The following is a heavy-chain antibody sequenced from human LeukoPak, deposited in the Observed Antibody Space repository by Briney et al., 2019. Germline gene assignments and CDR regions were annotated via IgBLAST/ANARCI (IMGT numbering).Heavy chain of an antibody. D-gene: IGHD3-3*01. J-gene: IGHJ4*02. CDR1: GGTFSIYA. CDR3: ARGVDFWSGYVNYFDY. Sequence: ATVKVSCKASGGTFSIYAISWVRQAPGQGLEWMGGIIPIFGTANYAQKFQGRVTITTDESTSTAYMELSSLRSEDTAVYYCARGVDFWSGYVNYFDYWGQGTLVTVSS. V-gene: IGHV1-69*05. CDR2: IIPIFGTA.